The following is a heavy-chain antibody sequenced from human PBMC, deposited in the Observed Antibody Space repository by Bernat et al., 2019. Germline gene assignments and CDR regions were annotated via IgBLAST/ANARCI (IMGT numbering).Heavy chain of an antibody. CDR2: IYYSGTT. D-gene: IGHD3-10*01. CDR1: RGPISSSGYY. Sequence: QLQLQESGPGLVKPSETLSLTCTVSRGPISSSGYYWGWIRQPPGKGLEYIGRIYYSGTTYYNPSLKRRLTISADTINSQFSLKLSSVTFADTALYYCARHADGSGGSSSPYAFDIWGQGTMVTVS. V-gene: IGHV4-39*01. J-gene: IGHJ3*02. CDR3: ARHADGSGGSSSPYAFDI.